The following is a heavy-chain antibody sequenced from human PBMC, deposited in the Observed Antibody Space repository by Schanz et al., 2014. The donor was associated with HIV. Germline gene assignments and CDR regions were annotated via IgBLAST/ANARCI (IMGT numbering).Heavy chain of an antibody. D-gene: IGHD3-10*01. CDR1: GFTFNSYG. CDR2: ISYDGSNK. J-gene: IGHJ4*02. V-gene: IGHV3-33*05. Sequence: QVQLVESGGGVVQPGRSLTLSCVASGFTFNSYGMHWVRQAPGKGLEWVAVISYDGSNKYYADSVKGRFTISRDNSKNTLYLQMDSLRVEDTAVYHCASVRVGGWGQGTLVTVSS. CDR3: ASVRVGG.